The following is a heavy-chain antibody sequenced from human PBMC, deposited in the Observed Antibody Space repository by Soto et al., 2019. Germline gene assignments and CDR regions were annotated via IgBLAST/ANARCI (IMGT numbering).Heavy chain of an antibody. D-gene: IGHD2-15*01. Sequence: TGWSLRLSCAASAFKFSDYYMSWVRQAPGKGLEWVSYISGSGDVIYYADSVKGRFTISRDNDKKSVHLQMDTLRAEDTALYYCARAPDCGEGSCYRHFDLWGQGTRVTASS. CDR3: ARAPDCGEGSCYRHFDL. V-gene: IGHV3-11*01. CDR2: ISGSGDVI. J-gene: IGHJ4*02. CDR1: AFKFSDYY.